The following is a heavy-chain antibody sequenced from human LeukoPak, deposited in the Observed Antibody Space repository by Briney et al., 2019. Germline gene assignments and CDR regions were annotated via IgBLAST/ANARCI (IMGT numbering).Heavy chain of an antibody. J-gene: IGHJ2*01. CDR3: ARGNHDSSGYYSNYRYFDL. CDR1: GGSISSYY. Sequence: PSETLSLTCTVSGGSISSYYWSWIRQPPGKGLEWIGYIYYSGSTNYNPSLKSRVTISVDTSKNQFSLKLSSVTAADTAVYYCARGNHDSSGYYSNYRYFDLWGRGTLVTVSS. V-gene: IGHV4-59*01. D-gene: IGHD3-22*01. CDR2: IYYSGST.